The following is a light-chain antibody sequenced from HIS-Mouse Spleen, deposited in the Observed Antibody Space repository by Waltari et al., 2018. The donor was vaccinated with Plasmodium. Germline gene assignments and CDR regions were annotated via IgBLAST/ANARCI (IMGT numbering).Light chain of an antibody. CDR1: QSVSSN. CDR2: YAS. V-gene: IGKV6-21*01. CDR3: HQSSSLPWT. Sequence: ELVMTQSPATLSVSPGERATLSCRASQSVSSNLAWYQQKPDQSPKLLIKYASQSFSGVPSRFSGSGSGTDFTLTINSLEAEDAATYYCHQSSSLPWTFGQGTKVEIK. J-gene: IGKJ1*01.